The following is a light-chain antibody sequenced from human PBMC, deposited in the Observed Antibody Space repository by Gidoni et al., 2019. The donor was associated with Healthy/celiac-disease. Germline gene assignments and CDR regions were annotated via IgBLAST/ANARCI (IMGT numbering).Light chain of an antibody. CDR1: QSVSSSY. Sequence: DIVLTQSPGTLSLSPGERATLSCRASQSVSSSYLAWYQQKPGQAPRLLLYGASSRATGIPDRFSGSGSGTDFNLTIRRLEPEDFAVYYCQQYGSSPLYTFGQGTKLEIK. CDR3: QQYGSSPLYT. J-gene: IGKJ2*01. V-gene: IGKV3-20*01. CDR2: GAS.